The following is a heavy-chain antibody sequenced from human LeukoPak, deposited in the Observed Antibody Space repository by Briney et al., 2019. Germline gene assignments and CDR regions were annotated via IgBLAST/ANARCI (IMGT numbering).Heavy chain of an antibody. J-gene: IGHJ4*02. CDR1: GGSFSGYY. D-gene: IGHD6-13*01. V-gene: IGHV4-34*01. Sequence: PSETLSLTCAVYGGSFSGYYWSRIRQPPGKGLEWIGEINHSGSTNYNPSLKSRVTISVDTSKNQFSLKLSSVTAADTAVYYCARGGIAAAGTTNTTFDYWGQGTLVTVSS. CDR2: INHSGST. CDR3: ARGGIAAAGTTNTTFDY.